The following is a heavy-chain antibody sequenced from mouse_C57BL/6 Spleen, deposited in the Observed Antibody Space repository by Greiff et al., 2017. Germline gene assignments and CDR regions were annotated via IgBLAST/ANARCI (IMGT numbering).Heavy chain of an antibody. Sequence: EVQRVESGPELVKPGASVTISCKASGYSFTDYNMNWVKQSNGTSLEWIGVIYPNYGTTSYNQKFKGKATVTVDQSASTAYMQLNSLTSEDSAVYYCARDDGYYGFAYWGQGTLVTVSA. CDR2: IYPNYGTT. J-gene: IGHJ3*01. CDR1: GYSFTDYN. V-gene: IGHV1-39*01. CDR3: ARDDGYYGFAY. D-gene: IGHD2-3*01.